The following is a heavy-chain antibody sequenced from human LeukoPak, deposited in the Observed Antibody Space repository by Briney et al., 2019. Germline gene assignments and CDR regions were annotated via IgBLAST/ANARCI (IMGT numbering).Heavy chain of an antibody. D-gene: IGHD7-27*01. CDR3: ARDSGDRPRAVGYYFDY. V-gene: IGHV3-7*01. CDR2: IKQDGGET. J-gene: IGHJ4*02. Sequence: GGSLRLSCAASGFTFSTYWMTWVRQVPGTGLEWVACIKQDGGETYYVDSVKGRFTISRDNAKNSLFLQMNSLRTEDTAMYYCARDSGDRPRAVGYYFDYWGQGTLVTVS. CDR1: GFTFSTYW.